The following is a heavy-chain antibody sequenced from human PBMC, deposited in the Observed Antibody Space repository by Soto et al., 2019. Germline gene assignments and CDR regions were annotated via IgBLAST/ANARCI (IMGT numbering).Heavy chain of an antibody. CDR3: TRDHTISGWYSYYYYYGMDV. D-gene: IGHD6-19*01. CDR2: IRSKAYGGTT. J-gene: IGHJ6*02. V-gene: IGHV3-49*03. Sequence: HPGGSLRLSCTASGFTFGDYAMSWFRQAPGKGLEWVGFIRSKAYGGTTEYAASVKGRFTISRDDSKSIAYLQMNSLKTEDTAVYYCTRDHTISGWYSYYYYYGMDVWGQGTTVTVSS. CDR1: GFTFGDYA.